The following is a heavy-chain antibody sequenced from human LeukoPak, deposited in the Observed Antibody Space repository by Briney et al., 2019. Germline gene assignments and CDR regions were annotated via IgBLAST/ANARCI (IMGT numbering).Heavy chain of an antibody. CDR3: AKDLGPYYMDV. CDR1: GFTFSSYG. J-gene: IGHJ6*03. Sequence: GGSLRLSCAASGFTFSSYGMHWVRQASGKGLVWVAVIRYDGSNKYYADYVKDRFTISRDNSKNRLYLQMNSLRVEDTAVYYCAKDLGPYYMDVWGKGTTVTVSS. CDR2: IRYDGSNK. V-gene: IGHV3-30*02.